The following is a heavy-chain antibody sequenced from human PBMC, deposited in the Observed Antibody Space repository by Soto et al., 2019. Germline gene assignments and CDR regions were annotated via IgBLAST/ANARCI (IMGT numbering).Heavy chain of an antibody. CDR3: AKRRGAGGHFDY. CDR1: GVTFSSYA. V-gene: IGHV3-23*01. Sequence: GVSLRLSCAAAGVTFSSYAMGWVRQGPGKGLEWVAVVSIGGSTHYADSVRGRFTISRDNSKNTLSLQMNSLTAEDTAVYFCAKRRGAGGHFDYWGQGALVTSPQ. D-gene: IGHD2-15*01. CDR2: VSIGGST. J-gene: IGHJ4*02.